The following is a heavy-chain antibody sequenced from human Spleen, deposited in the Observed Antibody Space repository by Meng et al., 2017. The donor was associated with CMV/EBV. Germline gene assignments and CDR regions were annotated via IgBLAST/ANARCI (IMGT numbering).Heavy chain of an antibody. CDR3: AGDPMGDCFGISCYSRGGCDY. D-gene: IGHD2-15*01. V-gene: IGHV1-69*05. Sequence: SVKVSCKTAGSGFSNFAISWVRQAPGQGLEWMGGFIPDFGTPDYAEKFQGRMTISTDDSTTTAYMELSSLRSDDTAMYYCAGDPMGDCFGISCYSRGGCDYWAQGTLVTVSS. CDR2: FIPDFGTP. CDR1: GSGFSNFA. J-gene: IGHJ4*02.